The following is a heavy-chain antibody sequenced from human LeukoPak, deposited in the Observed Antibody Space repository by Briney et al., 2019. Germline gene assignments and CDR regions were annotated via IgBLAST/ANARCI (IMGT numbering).Heavy chain of an antibody. CDR1: GGSISSYY. J-gene: IGHJ4*02. V-gene: IGHV4-4*07. D-gene: IGHD1-26*01. Sequence: SETLSLTCTVSGGSISSYYWIWIRQPAGKGLEWIGRFYSTGSTNYNPSLKSRVTMSVDTSKNQFSLKLSSVTAADTAVYYCARDQYSGSLDYWGQGTLVTVSS. CDR3: ARDQYSGSLDY. CDR2: FYSTGST.